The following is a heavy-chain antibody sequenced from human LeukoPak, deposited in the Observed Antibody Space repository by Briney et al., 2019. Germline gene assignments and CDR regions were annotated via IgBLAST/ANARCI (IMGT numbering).Heavy chain of an antibody. CDR2: INPNSGGT. D-gene: IGHD2-2*01. CDR3: ARERCSSTSCYNWFDP. CDR1: GYTFTGYY. J-gene: IGHJ5*02. V-gene: IGHV1-2*02. Sequence: ASVKVSCKASGYTFTGYYMHWVRQAPGQGIEWMGWINPNSGGTNYAQKFQGRVTMTRDTSISTAYMELSRLRSDDTAVYYCARERCSSTSCYNWFDPWGQGTLVTVSS.